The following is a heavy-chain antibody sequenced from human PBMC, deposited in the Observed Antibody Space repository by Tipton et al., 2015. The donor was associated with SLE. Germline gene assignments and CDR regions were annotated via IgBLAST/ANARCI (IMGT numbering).Heavy chain of an antibody. Sequence: QLVQSGAEVKKPGASMKVSCKASAYTFTGYYMHWVRQAPGQGLEWMGWINPNTGGTNHAQNFQGRVSMTRDTSINTAYMELSSLRSDDTAVYYCARDNWNYHYFDYWGQGTLVTVSS. J-gene: IGHJ4*02. CDR1: AYTFTGYY. D-gene: IGHD1-7*01. V-gene: IGHV1-2*02. CDR3: ARDNWNYHYFDY. CDR2: INPNTGGT.